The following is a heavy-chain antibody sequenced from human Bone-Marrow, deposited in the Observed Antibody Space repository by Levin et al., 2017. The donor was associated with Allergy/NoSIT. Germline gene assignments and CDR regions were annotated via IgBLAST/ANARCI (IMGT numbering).Heavy chain of an antibody. D-gene: IGHD6-19*01. J-gene: IGHJ4*02. CDR1: GFTFANHA. CDR2: IRPNSERT. V-gene: IGHV3-23*01. Sequence: TGGSLRLSCAASGFTFANHAMTWVRHAPGKGLEWVSTIRPNSERTYFADSVKGRFTVSRDDSMNMLYLQMNSLRADDTAVYYCAREQGVRGWYTVDFWGQGTLVTVSS. CDR3: AREQGVRGWYTVDF.